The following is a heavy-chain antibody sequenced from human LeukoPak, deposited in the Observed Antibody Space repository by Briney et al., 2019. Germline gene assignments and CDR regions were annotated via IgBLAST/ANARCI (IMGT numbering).Heavy chain of an antibody. CDR1: GYTFTSYY. CDR2: INPSGGST. V-gene: IGHV1-46*01. CDR3: AREILVGPTDGAFDF. J-gene: IGHJ4*02. Sequence: ASVKVSCKASGYTFTSYYMHWVRQAPGQGLEWMGIINPSGGSTSYAQKFQGRVTMTRDMSTSTVHMELNSLRSEDTAVYYCAREILVGPTDGAFDFWGQGTLVIVSS. D-gene: IGHD1-26*01.